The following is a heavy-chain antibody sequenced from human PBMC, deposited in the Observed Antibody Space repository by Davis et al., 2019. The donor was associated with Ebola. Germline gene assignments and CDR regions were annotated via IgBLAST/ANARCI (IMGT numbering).Heavy chain of an antibody. Sequence: PSETLSLTCTVSGGSISSGSYYWSWIRQPAGKGLEWIGHIYTSGSTNYNPSLKSRVTISVDTSKNQFSLRLTSVTAADTALYYCAKWSGSAFDIWGQGTAVTVSS. CDR3: AKWSGSAFDI. CDR1: GGSISSGSYY. D-gene: IGHD3-3*01. J-gene: IGHJ3*02. CDR2: IYTSGST. V-gene: IGHV4-61*09.